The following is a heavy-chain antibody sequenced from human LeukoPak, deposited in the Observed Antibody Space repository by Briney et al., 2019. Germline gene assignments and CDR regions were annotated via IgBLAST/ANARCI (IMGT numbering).Heavy chain of an antibody. CDR1: GGSISSYY. J-gene: IGHJ5*01. Sequence: SETLSLTCTVSGGSISSYYWSWIRQPAGKGLEWIGRIYTSGSTNYNPSLKSRVTMSVDTSKNQFSLKLSSVTAADTAVYYGRRGLPVTPIFGVVPHNRYSFTSWGKEPLSPSPQ. D-gene: IGHD3-3*01. V-gene: IGHV4-4*07. CDR3: RRGLPVTPIFGVVPHNRYSFTS. CDR2: IYTSGST.